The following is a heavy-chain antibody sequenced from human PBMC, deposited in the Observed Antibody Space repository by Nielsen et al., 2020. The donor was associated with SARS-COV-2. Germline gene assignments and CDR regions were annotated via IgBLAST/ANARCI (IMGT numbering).Heavy chain of an antibody. V-gene: IGHV3-21*01. CDR2: ISSSGSYI. D-gene: IGHD2-8*01. J-gene: IGHJ4*02. Sequence: GESLKISCAVSGLTFSTYSMMWVRQAPGKGLEWVSHISSSGSYIYYADSVKGRFTISRDNAKNSVYLQMNSLRAEDTAVYYCATDQYCPNGICSSGGRDYWGQGTLVAVSS. CDR1: GLTFSTYS. CDR3: ATDQYCPNGICSSGGRDY.